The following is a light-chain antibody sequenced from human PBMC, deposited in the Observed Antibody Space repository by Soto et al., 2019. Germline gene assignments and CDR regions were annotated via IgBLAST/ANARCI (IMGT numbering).Light chain of an antibody. CDR2: KVS. J-gene: IGKJ4*01. Sequence: DVVMTQSPLSLPVTLGQPASISCRSSQSLVYSDGNTYLNWFQQRPGQSPRRRIYKVSNRDSGVPARFSGSGSGTDFTLKISRVEAEDVRVYDRMHGTHWPGTFGGGTKVEIK. CDR1: QSLVYSDGNTY. V-gene: IGKV2-30*01. CDR3: MHGTHWPGT.